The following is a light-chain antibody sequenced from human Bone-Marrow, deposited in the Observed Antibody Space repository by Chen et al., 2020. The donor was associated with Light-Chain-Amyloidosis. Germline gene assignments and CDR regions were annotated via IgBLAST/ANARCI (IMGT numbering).Light chain of an antibody. CDR2: EVN. Sequence: HSALTQPASVSGSPGQSITISCTGTSSDVGSFNLVSWYQQHPGKAPKLMIYEVNKRPSGVSNRFSGSKSGNTASLTISGLQAEDEADYYCCSYAGSNTYVFGTETKVTVL. CDR1: SSDVGSFNL. CDR3: CSYAGSNTYV. J-gene: IGLJ1*01. V-gene: IGLV2-23*02.